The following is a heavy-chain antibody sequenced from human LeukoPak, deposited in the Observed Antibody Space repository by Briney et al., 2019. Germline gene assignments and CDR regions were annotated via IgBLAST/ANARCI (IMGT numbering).Heavy chain of an antibody. J-gene: IGHJ3*02. Sequence: GGSLRLSCAASGFTFSNYWMSWVRQVPGKGLEWVANIKQDGNEKYSVDSVKGRFTISRDNARHSLYLQMNSLRAEDTAVYYCARKWSTDAFDIWGQGTMVTVSS. V-gene: IGHV3-7*03. CDR2: IKQDGNEK. CDR3: ARKWSTDAFDI. D-gene: IGHD2-15*01. CDR1: GFTFSNYW.